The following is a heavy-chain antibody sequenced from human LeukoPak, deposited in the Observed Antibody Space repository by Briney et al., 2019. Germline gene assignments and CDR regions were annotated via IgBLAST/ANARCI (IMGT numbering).Heavy chain of an antibody. D-gene: IGHD3-3*01. CDR2: ICTSGST. V-gene: IGHV4-4*07. CDR1: GGSISSYY. Sequence: PSETLSLACTVSGGSISSYYWSWIRQPAGKGLEWIGRICTSGSTNYNPSLKSRVTMSVDTSKNQFSLKLSSVTAADTAVYYCARCGPPAGYDFWSGFMEYYFDYWGQGTLVTVSS. CDR3: ARCGPPAGYDFWSGFMEYYFDY. J-gene: IGHJ4*02.